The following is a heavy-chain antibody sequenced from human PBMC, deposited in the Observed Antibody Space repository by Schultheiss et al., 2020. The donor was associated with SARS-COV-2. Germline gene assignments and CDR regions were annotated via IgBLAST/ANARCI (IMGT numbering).Heavy chain of an antibody. J-gene: IGHJ3*02. CDR3: ARPPRYPSDAFDI. Sequence: ASVKVSCKASGYTFTGYYMHWVRQAPGQGLEWMGWISAYNGNTNYAQKLQGRVTMTTDTSTSTAYMELSSLRSEDTAVYYCARPPRYPSDAFDIWGQGTMVTVSS. D-gene: IGHD1-26*01. CDR2: ISAYNGNT. V-gene: IGHV1-18*04. CDR1: GYTFTGYY.